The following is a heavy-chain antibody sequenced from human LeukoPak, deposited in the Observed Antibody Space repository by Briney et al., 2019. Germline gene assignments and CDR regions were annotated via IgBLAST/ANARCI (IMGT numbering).Heavy chain of an antibody. CDR1: GYTFTSYD. CDR2: MNPNSGNT. CDR3: ARVSGGPSIVGGPRGILDY. V-gene: IGHV1-8*03. J-gene: IGHJ4*02. D-gene: IGHD1-26*01. Sequence: GASVKVSCKASGYTFTSYDINWVRQATGQGLEWMGWMNPNSGNTGYAQKFQGRVTITRNTSISTAYMELSSLRSEDTAVYYCARVSGGPSIVGGPRGILDYWGQGTLVTVSS.